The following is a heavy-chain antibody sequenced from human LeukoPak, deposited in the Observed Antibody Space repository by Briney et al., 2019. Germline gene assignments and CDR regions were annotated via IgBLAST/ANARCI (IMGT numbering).Heavy chain of an antibody. J-gene: IGHJ4*02. CDR1: GGSISSYY. CDR3: ARTMYYYGSGSYTYFDY. D-gene: IGHD3-10*01. Sequence: SETLSLTCTVSGGSISSYYWSWIRQPPGKGLEWTGYIYYSGSTNYNASLKSRVTISVDTSKNQFSLKLSSVTAADTAVYYCARTMYYYGSGSYTYFDYWGQGTLVTVSS. CDR2: IYYSGST. V-gene: IGHV4-59*01.